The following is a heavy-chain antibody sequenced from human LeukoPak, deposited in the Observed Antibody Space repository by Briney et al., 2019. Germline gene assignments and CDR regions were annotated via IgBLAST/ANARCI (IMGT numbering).Heavy chain of an antibody. J-gene: IGHJ4*02. V-gene: IGHV1-24*01. Sequence: ASVKVSCKVSGYTLTELSMHWVRQAPGKGLEWMGGFDPEDGETIYAQKFQGRVTMTEDTSTDTAYMELSSLRSEDTAVYYSATLITTYYDFWSGYYRFGIDYWGQGTLVTVSS. D-gene: IGHD3-3*01. CDR2: FDPEDGET. CDR3: ATLITTYYDFWSGYYRFGIDY. CDR1: GYTLTELS.